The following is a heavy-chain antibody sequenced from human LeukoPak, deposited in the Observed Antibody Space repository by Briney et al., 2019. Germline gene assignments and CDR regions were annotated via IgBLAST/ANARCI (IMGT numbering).Heavy chain of an antibody. CDR2: SSAYNGNT. Sequence: GASVKVSCKASGYTFTSYGISWVRQAPGQGLEWMGWSSAYNGNTNYAQKLQGRVTMTTDTSTSTAYMELRSLRSDDTAVYYCARDRLWYGDVDGMDVWGQGTTVTVSS. J-gene: IGHJ6*02. V-gene: IGHV1-18*01. CDR1: GYTFTSYG. D-gene: IGHD3-10*01. CDR3: ARDRLWYGDVDGMDV.